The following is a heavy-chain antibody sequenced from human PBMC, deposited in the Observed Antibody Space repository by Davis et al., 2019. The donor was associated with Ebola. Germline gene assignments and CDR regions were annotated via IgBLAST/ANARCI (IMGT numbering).Heavy chain of an antibody. J-gene: IGHJ6*02. CDR3: ARPRGIVGADYYYGMDV. D-gene: IGHD1-26*01. CDR1: GFSLSSSGVG. Sequence: SGPTLVKPTQTLTLTCTFSGFSLSSSGVGVGWLRQPPGKALEWLALIYWDDDKRYSPSLKSRLTIPKDTSKDQVVLTMTNMDPADTATYYCARPRGIVGADYYYGMDVWGQGTTVTVSS. V-gene: IGHV2-5*02. CDR2: IYWDDDK.